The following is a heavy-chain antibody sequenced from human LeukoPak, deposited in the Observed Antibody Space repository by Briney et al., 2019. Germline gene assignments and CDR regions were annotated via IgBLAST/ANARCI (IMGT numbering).Heavy chain of an antibody. Sequence: GGSLRLSCAASGFGFSSYGMHWVRQAPGKGLERVAVIWFDGTNKYYADSVKGRFTISRDNSKNALYLQMNSLRAEDTAVYYCARRLYCSGTSCYTGPDAFDIWGQGTMVTVSS. V-gene: IGHV3-33*01. CDR2: IWFDGTNK. CDR3: ARRLYCSGTSCYTGPDAFDI. CDR1: GFGFSSYG. J-gene: IGHJ3*02. D-gene: IGHD2-2*02.